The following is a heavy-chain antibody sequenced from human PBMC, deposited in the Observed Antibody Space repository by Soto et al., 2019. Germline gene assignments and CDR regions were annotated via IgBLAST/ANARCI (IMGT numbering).Heavy chain of an antibody. CDR2: INPSGGST. J-gene: IGHJ4*02. Sequence: GASVKVSCKASGYTFTIYYMHWVRQAPGQGLEWMGIINPSGGSTSYAQKFQGRVTMTRDTSTSTVYMELSSLRSEDTAVYYCARVSRWELLLPAFDYWGQGTLVTVSS. CDR3: ARVSRWELLLPAFDY. D-gene: IGHD1-26*01. CDR1: GYTFTIYY. V-gene: IGHV1-46*01.